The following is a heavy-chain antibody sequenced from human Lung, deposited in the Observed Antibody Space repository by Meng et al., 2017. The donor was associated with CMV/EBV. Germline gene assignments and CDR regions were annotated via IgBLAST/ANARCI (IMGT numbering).Heavy chain of an antibody. CDR3: ARDRPQSAGGDFDWFYIGGADP. CDR2: INTYSGDT. V-gene: IGHV1-18*01. Sequence: ASVKVSCKASGYTFFSFGITWVRQAPGQGLEWMGWINTYSGDTKYPQKLQGRVTMTTDTSTSTAYMELRSLRSDDTAVYYCARDRPQSAGGDFDWFYIGGADPXGQRXLVTVSS. J-gene: IGHJ5*01. CDR1: GYTFFSFG. D-gene: IGHD3-9*01.